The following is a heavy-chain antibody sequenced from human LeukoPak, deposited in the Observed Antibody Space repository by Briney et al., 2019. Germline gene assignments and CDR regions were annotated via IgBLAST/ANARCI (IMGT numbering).Heavy chain of an antibody. CDR1: GGSISSGSYY. J-gene: IGHJ6*03. CDR3: ARDSPMRSELRAYYYYYMDV. D-gene: IGHD1-14*01. CDR2: IYTSGST. Sequence: SETLSLTCTVSGGSISSGSYYWSWIRQPAGKGLEWIGRIYTSGSTNYNPSLKSRVTISVDTSKNQFSLKLSSVTAAGTAVYYCARDSPMRSELRAYYYYYMDVWGKGTTVTVSS. V-gene: IGHV4-61*02.